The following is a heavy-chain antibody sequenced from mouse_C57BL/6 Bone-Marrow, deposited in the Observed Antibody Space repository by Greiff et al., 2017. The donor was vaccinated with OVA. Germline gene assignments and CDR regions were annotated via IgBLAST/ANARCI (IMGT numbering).Heavy chain of an antibody. CDR3: ARVGVYDYDWYFDV. CDR1: GYTFTRYW. CDR2: IDPSDSET. Sequence: QQSCKASGYTFTRYWMHWVKQRPIQGLEWIGNIDPSDSETHYNQKFKDKATLTVDKSSSTAYMQLSSLTSEDSAVYYCARVGVYDYDWYFDVWGTGTTVTVSS. J-gene: IGHJ1*03. D-gene: IGHD2-4*01. V-gene: IGHV1-52*01.